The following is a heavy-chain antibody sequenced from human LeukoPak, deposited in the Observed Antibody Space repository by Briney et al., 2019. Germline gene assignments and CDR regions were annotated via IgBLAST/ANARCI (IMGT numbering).Heavy chain of an antibody. D-gene: IGHD3-22*01. CDR3: TIMHRYYDGSGYWVQ. CDR2: ISTSGGST. J-gene: IGHJ4*02. CDR1: GFTFSSYA. Sequence: GALRLSCAASGFTFSSYAMSWARQAPGKGLEWVSGISTSGGSTSYADSVKGRFTISRDNPRNTLYMQMNSMRAEDTAVYYCTIMHRYYDGSGYWVQWGQGTLVTVSS. V-gene: IGHV3-23*01.